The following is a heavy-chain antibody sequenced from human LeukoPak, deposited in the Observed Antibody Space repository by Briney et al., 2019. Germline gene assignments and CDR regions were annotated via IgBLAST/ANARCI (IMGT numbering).Heavy chain of an antibody. J-gene: IGHJ4*02. D-gene: IGHD4-11*01. CDR2: VSGSGDNT. CDR3: ARGRLPKYYFDS. V-gene: IGHV3-23*01. CDR1: GFTFSTYA. Sequence: GGSLRLSCAASGFTFSTYAISWVRQAPGKGLEWVSGVSGSGDNTYYADSVKGRFTVSRDNSKSTVYLQMNSLRVEDTAVYYCARGRLPKYYFDSWGQGTLVTVSS.